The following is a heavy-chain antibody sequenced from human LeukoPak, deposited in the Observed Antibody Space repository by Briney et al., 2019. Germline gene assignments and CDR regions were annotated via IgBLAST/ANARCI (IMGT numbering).Heavy chain of an antibody. Sequence: SETLSLTRAVYGGSFSDYYWSWIRQPPGKGLEWIGEINHSGSTNYSPSLRSRVTISVDTSKNQFSLNLRSVTAADTAVYYCASPTTVTTSAYRAFDIWGQGTMVTVSA. CDR2: INHSGST. J-gene: IGHJ3*02. CDR1: GGSFSDYY. CDR3: ASPTTVTTSAYRAFDI. V-gene: IGHV4-34*01. D-gene: IGHD4-17*01.